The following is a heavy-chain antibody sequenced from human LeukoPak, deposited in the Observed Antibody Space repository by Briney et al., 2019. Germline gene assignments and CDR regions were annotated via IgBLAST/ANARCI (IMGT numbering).Heavy chain of an antibody. Sequence: ASVKVSCKASGYTFTAYYIHRVRQAPGQGLEWMGWINPNSGGTDYAQRFQGRVTMTGDTSISTAYMDLSRLRSDDTAVYYCARGYNWNYFDYWGQGTLVTVSS. CDR3: ARGYNWNYFDY. D-gene: IGHD1-20*01. CDR2: INPNSGGT. J-gene: IGHJ4*02. CDR1: GYTFTAYY. V-gene: IGHV1-2*02.